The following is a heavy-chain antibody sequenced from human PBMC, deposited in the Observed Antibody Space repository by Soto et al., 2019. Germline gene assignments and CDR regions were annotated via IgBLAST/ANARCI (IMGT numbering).Heavy chain of an antibody. D-gene: IGHD6-25*01. CDR2: IYYSGST. CDR1: GGSISSGGYY. Sequence: SETLSLTCTVSGGSISSGGYYWNWLRQHPGKGLEWIGYIYYSGSTYYNPSLKSRVTISVDTSKNQFSLKLSSVTAADTAVYYCARHKAAGSISPPSFRTYYYGMDAWGQGTPVTVSS. CDR3: ARHKAAGSISPPSFRTYYYGMDA. V-gene: IGHV4-31*03. J-gene: IGHJ6*02.